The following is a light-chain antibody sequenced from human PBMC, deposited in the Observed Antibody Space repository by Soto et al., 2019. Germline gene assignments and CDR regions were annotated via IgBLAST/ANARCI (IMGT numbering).Light chain of an antibody. J-gene: IGLJ2*01. CDR1: SSDVGTYNL. CDR3: CSFAVGSTLV. CDR2: EGS. Sequence: QSALTQPASVSGSPGQSITISCTGTSSDVGTYNLVSWHQHHPGKAPKLIIYEGSKRPSGVSNRFSGSKSGNTASLTISGLQAEVEADYYCCSFAVGSTLVFGGGTKLTVL. V-gene: IGLV2-23*01.